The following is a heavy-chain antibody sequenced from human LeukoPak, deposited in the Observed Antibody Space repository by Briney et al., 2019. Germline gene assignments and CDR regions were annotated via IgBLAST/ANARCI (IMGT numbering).Heavy chain of an antibody. CDR1: GFTFSSYS. D-gene: IGHD3-3*01. J-gene: IGHJ5*02. V-gene: IGHV3-48*02. Sequence: GGSLRLSCAASGFTFSSYSMHWVRQAPGKGLEWLSYISSSSSTIYYADSVKGRFTVSRDNAKNSLYLQMNSLRDEDTAVYYCARLSSNKGSSHGFWSAYSGWFDPWGQGTLVTVSS. CDR2: ISSSSSTI. CDR3: ARLSSNKGSSHGFWSAYSGWFDP.